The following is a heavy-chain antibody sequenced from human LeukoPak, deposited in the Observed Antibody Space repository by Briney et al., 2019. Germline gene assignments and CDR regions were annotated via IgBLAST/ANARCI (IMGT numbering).Heavy chain of an antibody. J-gene: IGHJ5*02. Sequence: ASVKVSCKASGYTFTSYAMNWVRQARGQGLEWMGWINTNTGNRTYAQGFTGRFVFSLDTSVSTAYLQISSLKAEDTAVYYCARANTPTYQLFSPVGSRYNWFDPWGQGTLVTVSS. CDR2: INTNTGNR. CDR1: GYTFTSYA. V-gene: IGHV7-4-1*02. D-gene: IGHD2-2*01. CDR3: ARANTPTYQLFSPVGSRYNWFDP.